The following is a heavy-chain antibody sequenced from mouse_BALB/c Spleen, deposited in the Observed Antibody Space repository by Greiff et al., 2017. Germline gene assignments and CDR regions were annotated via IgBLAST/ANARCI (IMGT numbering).Heavy chain of an antibody. CDR2: IDPSDSYT. CDR3: TRRRSTATDAMDY. Sequence: VQLQQSGAELVKPGASVKMSCKASGYTFTSYWMHWVKQRPGQGLEWIGVIDPSDSYTSYNQKFKGKATLTVDTSSSTAYMQLSSLTSEDSAVYYCTRRRSTATDAMDYWGQGTSVTVSS. D-gene: IGHD1-2*01. CDR1: GYTFTSYW. J-gene: IGHJ4*01. V-gene: IGHV1S127*01.